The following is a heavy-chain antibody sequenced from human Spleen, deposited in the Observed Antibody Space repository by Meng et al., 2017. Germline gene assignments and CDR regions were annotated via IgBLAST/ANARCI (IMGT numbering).Heavy chain of an antibody. CDR2: ISYDGSNK. CDR3: AIVTWCGELSPFGFDY. V-gene: IGHV3-30*04. D-gene: IGHD3-10*01. J-gene: IGHJ4*02. CDR1: GFTFSSYA. Sequence: GESLKISCAASGFTFSSYAMHWVRQAPGKGLEWVAVISYDGSNKYYADSVKGRFTISRDNSKNTLYLQMNSLRAEDTAVYYCAIVTWCGELSPFGFDYWGQGTLVTVSS.